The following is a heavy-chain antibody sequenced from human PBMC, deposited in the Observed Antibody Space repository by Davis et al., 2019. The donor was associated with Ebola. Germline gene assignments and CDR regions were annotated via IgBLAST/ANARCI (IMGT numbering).Heavy chain of an antibody. CDR1: GDSASGSSGA. CDR2: TYYTSKWYN. CDR3: ARISWVSRGMDV. J-gene: IGHJ6*04. D-gene: IGHD6-13*01. V-gene: IGHV6-1*01. Sequence: PSETLSLTCVISGDSASGSSGAWNWIRQSPSRGLEWLGRTYYTSKWYNHYASSVKSRTTINPDTSKNQFSLQLNFVTPEDAAVYYCARISWVSRGMDVWGKGTTVTVSS.